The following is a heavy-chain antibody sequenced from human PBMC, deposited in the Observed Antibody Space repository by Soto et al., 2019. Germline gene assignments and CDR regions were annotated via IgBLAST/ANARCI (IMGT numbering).Heavy chain of an antibody. Sequence: QPMQSGVEVRKPGASVNVSCKTSGYIFSSFGVSWVRQAPGQGLEWVGWVSTYTGKTDYAPNVQDRFTMTTDTSTCTAYSEVRDPTSADTAVYYCVRAATTFGIVTRLDGWGQGTLVTVSS. CDR1: GYIFSSFG. D-gene: IGHD3-3*01. CDR3: VRAATTFGIVTRLDG. CDR2: VSTYTGKT. J-gene: IGHJ4*02. V-gene: IGHV1-18*01.